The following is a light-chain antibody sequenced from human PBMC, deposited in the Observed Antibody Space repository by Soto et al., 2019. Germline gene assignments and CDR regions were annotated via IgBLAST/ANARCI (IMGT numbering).Light chain of an antibody. V-gene: IGKV2-28*01. CDR3: MQALQAPIT. CDR2: LGS. Sequence: DIVMTQSPLSLPVTPGEPASISCRSSQSLLHSNGNNYLECYLQKPGQSPQLLIYLGSSRASGVPDRFSGSGSGTDFTLSISTVEAGDVGVYYCMQALQAPITFGQGTRLEIK. J-gene: IGKJ5*01. CDR1: QSLLHSNGNNY.